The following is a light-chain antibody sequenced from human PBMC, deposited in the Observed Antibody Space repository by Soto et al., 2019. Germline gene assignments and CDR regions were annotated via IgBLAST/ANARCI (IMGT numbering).Light chain of an antibody. J-gene: IGLJ7*01. CDR2: TTN. Sequence: QTVLTQPPSASVTPGQRVSISCSGSSSNIGNNTVNWYQQFPETAPRLLIYTTNQRPSGVPDRFSGSKSGTSASLAISGLQSEDEADYYCAAWDDSLNGAVFGGGTQLPVL. V-gene: IGLV1-44*01. CDR1: SSNIGNNT. CDR3: AAWDDSLNGAV.